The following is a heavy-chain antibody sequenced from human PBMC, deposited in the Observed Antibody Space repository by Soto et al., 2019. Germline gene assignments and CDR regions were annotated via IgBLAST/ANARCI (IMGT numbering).Heavy chain of an antibody. V-gene: IGHV4-31*03. CDR1: GGSINSGGYY. D-gene: IGHD6-13*01. J-gene: IGHJ4*02. Sequence: QVQLQESGPGLVKPSQTLSLICTVSGGSINSGGYYWSWIRQHPGKGLEWIGYIYYSGSTYYNPFLRSRVTISAGASENQFSLKLSSVTAADTAVYCCAREYRQSGYSSSWVFYSWGQGTLVNVSS. CDR2: IYYSGST. CDR3: AREYRQSGYSSSWVFYS.